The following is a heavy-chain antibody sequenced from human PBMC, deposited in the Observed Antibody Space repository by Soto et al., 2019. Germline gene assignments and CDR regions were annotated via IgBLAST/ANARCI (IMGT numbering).Heavy chain of an antibody. V-gene: IGHV1-18*01. D-gene: IGHD3-10*01. Sequence: QVQLVQSGVEVKKAGASVKVSCKASGYTFSSYGISWARQAPGQGLEWMGWISDYNGNTHYAQKFQGRLIITTDTSTMTAYRELGCLRSDVTAVYFCAREGYYSGSGTYTPPRYYGMDVWGQGTTVTVAS. CDR1: GYTFSSYG. J-gene: IGHJ6*02. CDR2: ISDYNGNT. CDR3: AREGYYSGSGTYTPPRYYGMDV.